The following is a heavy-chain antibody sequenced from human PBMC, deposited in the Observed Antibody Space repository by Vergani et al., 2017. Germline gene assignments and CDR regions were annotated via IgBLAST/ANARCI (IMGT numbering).Heavy chain of an antibody. Sequence: QITLKESGPTLVKPTQTLTLTCTFSGFSLSTSGVGVGWIRQPPGKALEWLALIYWNDDKRYSPSLKSRLTITKDTSKNQVVLTMTNMDPVDTATYYCAQSLGYCSGGSCYSLYYYDDYMDVWGKGTTVTVSS. CDR2: IYWNDDK. V-gene: IGHV2-5*01. D-gene: IGHD2-15*01. J-gene: IGHJ6*03. CDR1: GFSLSTSGVG. CDR3: AQSLGYCSGGSCYSLYYYDDYMDV.